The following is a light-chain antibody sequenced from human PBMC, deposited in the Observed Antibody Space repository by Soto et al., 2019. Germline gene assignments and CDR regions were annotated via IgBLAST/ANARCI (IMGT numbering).Light chain of an antibody. CDR3: QQYNKWPRT. V-gene: IGKV3-15*01. J-gene: IGKJ1*01. CDR2: SAS. Sequence: EIAMTQTPATLSVSPEGRATLSCRPSQSIRDTLAWYQQKPGQAPRLLLYSASRRATGFPARLSCCWSGPDFTLTITSPQSEDFGVYSCQQYNKWPRTFGQGIKV. CDR1: QSIRDT.